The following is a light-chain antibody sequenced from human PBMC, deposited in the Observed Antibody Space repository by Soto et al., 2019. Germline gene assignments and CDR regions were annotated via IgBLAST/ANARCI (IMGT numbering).Light chain of an antibody. V-gene: IGLV2-8*01. Sequence: QSVLTQPPSASGSPGQSVTISCTGTSSDVGGYNYVSWYQQHPGKAPKLMIYEVIKRPSGVPDRFSGSKSGNTASLTVSGLQAEDEADYYCSSYAGSNNLGVFGNGTKVTVL. CDR2: EVI. CDR3: SSYAGSNNLGV. J-gene: IGLJ1*01. CDR1: SSDVGGYNY.